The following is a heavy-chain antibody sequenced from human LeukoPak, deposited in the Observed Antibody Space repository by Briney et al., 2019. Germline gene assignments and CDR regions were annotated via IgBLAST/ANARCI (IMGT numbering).Heavy chain of an antibody. D-gene: IGHD2-21*01. CDR2: ISADGGSA. Sequence: GGSLRLSCVASGLNFGESAMHWVRQAPGKGLEWVSPISADGGSAFSADSVKGRFSISRDNSKNSLYLQMDSLRSEDTAMYFCAKESGKFDSWGQGTLVVVSS. CDR3: AKESGKFDS. CDR1: GLNFGESA. J-gene: IGHJ4*02. V-gene: IGHV3-43*02.